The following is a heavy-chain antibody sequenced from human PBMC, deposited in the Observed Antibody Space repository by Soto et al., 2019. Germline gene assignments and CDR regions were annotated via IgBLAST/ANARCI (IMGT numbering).Heavy chain of an antibody. V-gene: IGHV3-11*01. CDR2: ISSSGSTI. CDR1: GFTFSDYY. Sequence: GGSLRLSCAASGFTFSDYYMSWIRQAPGKGLEWVSYISSSGSTIYYADSVKGRFTISRDNAKNSLYLQMNSLRAEDTAVYYCAREAGTTVTTYEAFDIWGQGTMVTVSS. J-gene: IGHJ3*02. D-gene: IGHD4-17*01. CDR3: AREAGTTVTTYEAFDI.